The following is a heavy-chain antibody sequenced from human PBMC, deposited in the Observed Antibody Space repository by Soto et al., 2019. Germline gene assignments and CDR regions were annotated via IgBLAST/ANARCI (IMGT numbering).Heavy chain of an antibody. CDR2: ISSSSSYI. D-gene: IGHD2-15*01. CDR3: APGGVVVGAPQYFQR. Sequence: GSLRLSCAASGFTFSSHSMNWVRQAPGKGLEWVSSISSSSSYIYYADSVKGRFTISRDNAKNSLYPQMNSLKAEDTAVYYWAPGGVVVGAPQYFQRWGQGTWVTVSS. V-gene: IGHV3-21*01. CDR1: GFTFSSHS. J-gene: IGHJ1*01.